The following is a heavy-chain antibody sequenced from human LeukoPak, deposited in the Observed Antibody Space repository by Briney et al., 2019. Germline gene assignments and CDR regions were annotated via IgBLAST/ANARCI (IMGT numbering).Heavy chain of an antibody. D-gene: IGHD2/OR15-2a*01. CDR2: SYSGGST. J-gene: IGHJ6*02. Sequence: GGSLRLSCAASGFTFSNAWMSWVRQAPGKGLEWVSISYSGGSTYYADSVKGRFTISRDNSKTTLFLQMNSLRVEDTAVYYCARVPFSNYHYVMDVWGQGTTVTVSS. V-gene: IGHV3-53*01. CDR1: GFTFSNAW. CDR3: ARVPFSNYHYVMDV.